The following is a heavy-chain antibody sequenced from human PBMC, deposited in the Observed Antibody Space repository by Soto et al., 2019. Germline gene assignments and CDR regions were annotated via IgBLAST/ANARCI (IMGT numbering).Heavy chain of an antibody. CDR1: GGSVSSGSYY. D-gene: IGHD3-22*01. Sequence: QVQLQESGPGLVKPSETLSLTCTVSGGSVSSGSYYWSWIRQPPGKGLEWIGYIYYSGSTNYNPSLRSRVTISVDTSKNQFSLKLGSVTAADTAVYYCARGFGSSGYLRAYYYYGMDVWGQGTTVTVSS. CDR3: ARGFGSSGYLRAYYYYGMDV. J-gene: IGHJ6*02. CDR2: IYYSGST. V-gene: IGHV4-61*01.